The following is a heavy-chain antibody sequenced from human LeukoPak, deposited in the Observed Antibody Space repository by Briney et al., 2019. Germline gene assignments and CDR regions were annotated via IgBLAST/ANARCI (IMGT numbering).Heavy chain of an antibody. V-gene: IGHV4-34*01. CDR3: ARRLDI. Sequence: SETLSLTCAVYGGSFSGYYWSWIRQPPGKGLEWIGEINRSGSTNYNPSLKSRVTISVDTSKNQFSLKLSSVTAADTAVYYCARRLDIWGQGTMVTVSS. CDR1: GGSFSGYY. CDR2: INRSGST. J-gene: IGHJ3*02.